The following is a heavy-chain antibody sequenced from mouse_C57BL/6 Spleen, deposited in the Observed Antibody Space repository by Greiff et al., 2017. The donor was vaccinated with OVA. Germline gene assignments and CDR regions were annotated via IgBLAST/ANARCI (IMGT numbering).Heavy chain of an antibody. CDR1: GYTFTSYW. Sequence: VQLQQSGAELVKPGASVKMSCKASGYTFTSYWITWVKQRPGQGLEWIGDIYPGSGSTNYNEKFKSKATLTVDTSSSTAYMQLSSLTSEDSAVYYCARSDSSGYVWYAMDYWGQGTSVTVSS. CDR2: IYPGSGST. J-gene: IGHJ4*01. V-gene: IGHV1-55*01. CDR3: ARSDSSGYVWYAMDY. D-gene: IGHD3-2*02.